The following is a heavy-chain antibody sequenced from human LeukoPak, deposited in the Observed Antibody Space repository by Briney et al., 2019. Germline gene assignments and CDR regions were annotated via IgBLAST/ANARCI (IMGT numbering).Heavy chain of an antibody. V-gene: IGHV1-2*02. CDR3: ARGPLLNYDFWSGYLGYFDL. Sequence: ASVKVSCKASGYTFTGYYMHWVRQAPGRGLEWMGWINPNSGGTNYAQKFQGRVTMTRDTSISTAYMELSRLRSDDTAVYYCARGPLLNYDFWSGYLGYFDLWGRGTLVTVSS. CDR1: GYTFTGYY. J-gene: IGHJ2*01. CDR2: INPNSGGT. D-gene: IGHD3-3*01.